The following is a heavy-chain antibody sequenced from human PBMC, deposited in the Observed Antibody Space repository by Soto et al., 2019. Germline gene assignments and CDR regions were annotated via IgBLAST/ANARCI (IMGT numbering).Heavy chain of an antibody. CDR1: GGSISSYY. V-gene: IGHV4-59*01. D-gene: IGHD2-15*01. CDR2: IYYSGST. J-gene: IGHJ6*02. Sequence: QVQLQESGPGLVKPSETLSLTCTVSGGSISSYYWSWIRQPPGKGLEWIGYIYYSGSTNYNPSLKSRVTIPVDTSNNQFSLKLSSVTAADTAVYYCASRYCSGGSCFYGMDVWGQGTTVTVSS. CDR3: ASRYCSGGSCFYGMDV.